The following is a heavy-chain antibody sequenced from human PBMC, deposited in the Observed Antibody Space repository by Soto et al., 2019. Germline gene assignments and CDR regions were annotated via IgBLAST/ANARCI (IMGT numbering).Heavy chain of an antibody. CDR3: ARDRGRMIQLWLPDY. J-gene: IGHJ4*02. Sequence: ASVKVSCKASGYTFTSYAMHWVRQAPGQRLEWMGWINAGNGNTKYSQKFQGRVTITRDTSASTAYMELSSLRSEDTAVYYCARDRGRMIQLWLPDYWGQGTLVTVPQ. CDR2: INAGNGNT. V-gene: IGHV1-3*01. CDR1: GYTFTSYA. D-gene: IGHD5-18*01.